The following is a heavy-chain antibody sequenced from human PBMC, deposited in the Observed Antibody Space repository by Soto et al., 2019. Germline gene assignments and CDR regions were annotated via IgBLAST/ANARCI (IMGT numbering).Heavy chain of an antibody. CDR3: ARRVFRASIALAEDY. V-gene: IGHV1-18*01. Sequence: QVQLVQSGAEVKKPGASVKVSCKASGYTFTSYGISWVRQAPGQGLEGMGWISAYNGNTNYAQKLQGRVTMTTDTPTSTAYMELRSLRSDDTAVYYCARRVFRASIALAEDYWGQGTLVTVSS. J-gene: IGHJ4*02. CDR2: ISAYNGNT. D-gene: IGHD6-19*01. CDR1: GYTFTSYG.